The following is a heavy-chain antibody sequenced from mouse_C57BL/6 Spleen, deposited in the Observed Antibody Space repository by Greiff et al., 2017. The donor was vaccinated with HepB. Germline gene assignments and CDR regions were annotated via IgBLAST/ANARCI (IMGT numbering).Heavy chain of an antibody. V-gene: IGHV1-50*01. CDR1: GYTFTSYW. Sequence: QVQLQQPGAELVKPGASVKLSCKASGYTFTSYWMQWVKQRPGQGLEWIGEIDPSDSYTNYNQKFKGKATLTVDTSSSTAYMQLSSLTSEDSAVYYFARRYYYGSSYHWYFDVWGTGTTVTVSS. CDR2: IDPSDSYT. J-gene: IGHJ1*03. CDR3: ARRYYYGSSYHWYFDV. D-gene: IGHD1-1*01.